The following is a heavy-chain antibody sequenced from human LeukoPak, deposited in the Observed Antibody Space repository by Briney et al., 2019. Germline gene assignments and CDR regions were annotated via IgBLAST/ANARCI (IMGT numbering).Heavy chain of an antibody. CDR1: GGSISSYY. CDR2: IYYSGST. Sequence: SSETLSLTCTASGGSISSYYWSWIRQPPGKGLEWIGYIYYSGSTNYNPSLKSRVTISVDTSKNQFSLKLSSVTAADTAVYYCARGQRTYYYDSSGYYYFDYWGQGTLVTVSS. V-gene: IGHV4-59*01. D-gene: IGHD3-22*01. CDR3: ARGQRTYYYDSSGYYYFDY. J-gene: IGHJ4*02.